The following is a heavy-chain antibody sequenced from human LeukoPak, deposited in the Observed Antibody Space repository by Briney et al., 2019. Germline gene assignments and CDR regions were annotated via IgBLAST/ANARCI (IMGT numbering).Heavy chain of an antibody. Sequence: PSETLSLICTVSGGSISSYYWSWIRQPPGKGLEWIGYIYYSGSTNYNPSLRSRVTISVDTSKNQFSLKLSSVTAADTAVYYCARATLIAAAGNWFDPWGQGTLVTVSS. CDR3: ARATLIAAAGNWFDP. V-gene: IGHV4-59*01. CDR1: GGSISSYY. CDR2: IYYSGST. D-gene: IGHD6-13*01. J-gene: IGHJ5*02.